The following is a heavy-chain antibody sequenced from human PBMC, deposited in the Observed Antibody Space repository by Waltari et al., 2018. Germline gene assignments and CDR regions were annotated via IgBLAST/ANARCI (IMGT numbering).Heavy chain of an antibody. V-gene: IGHV3-30*18. CDR3: AKPNNDFWSGYHFDY. J-gene: IGHJ4*02. D-gene: IGHD3-3*01. CDR2: IWYDGSNK. Sequence: QVQLVESGGGVVQPGRSLRRSCAAPGFTFSRYGMHLVRQAPGKGLEWVAVIWYDGSNKYYADSVKGRFTISRDNSKNTLYLQMNSLRAEDTAMYYCAKPNNDFWSGYHFDYWGQGTLVTVSS. CDR1: GFTFSRYG.